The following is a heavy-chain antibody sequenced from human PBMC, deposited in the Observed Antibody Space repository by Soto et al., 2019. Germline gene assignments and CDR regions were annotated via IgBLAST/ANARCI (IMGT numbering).Heavy chain of an antibody. V-gene: IGHV3-9*01. D-gene: IGHD2-2*02. J-gene: IGHJ4*02. CDR2: ISWNSGSI. CDR1: GFTFDDYA. Sequence: EVQLVESGGGLVQPGRSLRLSCAASGFTFDDYAMHWVRQAPGKGLEWVSGISWNSGSIGYADSVKGRFTISRDNAKNSLDLQMNSLRAEDTALYYCAKDMGCSSTSCYTVFDYWGQGTLVTVSS. CDR3: AKDMGCSSTSCYTVFDY.